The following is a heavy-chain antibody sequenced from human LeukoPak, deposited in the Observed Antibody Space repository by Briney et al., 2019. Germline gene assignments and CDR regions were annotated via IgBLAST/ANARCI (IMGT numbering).Heavy chain of an antibody. J-gene: IGHJ6*02. V-gene: IGHV1-2*02. CDR1: GYTFTGYY. CDR2: INPNNGGT. CDR3: ARDRVTSSSWHYYYYYGMDV. D-gene: IGHD6-13*01. Sequence: ASVKVSCKASGYTFTGYYMHWVRQAPGQGLEWMGWINPNNGGTNYAQKFQGRVTMTRDTSISTAYMELSRLRSDDTAVYYCARDRVTSSSWHYYYYYGMDVWGQGTTVTVSS.